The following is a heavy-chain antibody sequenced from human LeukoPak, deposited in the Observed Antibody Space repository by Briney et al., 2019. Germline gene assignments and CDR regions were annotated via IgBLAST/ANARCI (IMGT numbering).Heavy chain of an antibody. Sequence: SETLSLTCTVSGGSISSYYWSWIRQPPVKGLEWIGYIYYSGSTNYNPSLKSRVTISVDTSKNQFSLKLSSVTAADTAVYYCASSNPRAFDYWGQGTLVTVSS. V-gene: IGHV4-59*01. CDR1: GGSISSYY. D-gene: IGHD2-8*01. J-gene: IGHJ4*02. CDR3: ASSNPRAFDY. CDR2: IYYSGST.